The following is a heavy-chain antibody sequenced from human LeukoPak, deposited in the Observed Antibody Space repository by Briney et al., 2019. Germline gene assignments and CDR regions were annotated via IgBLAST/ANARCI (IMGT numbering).Heavy chain of an antibody. CDR1: GGAISSSSYY. V-gene: IGHV4-39*01. J-gene: IGHJ6*02. CDR3: ASTGLRYFDWLTTYYYYGMDV. D-gene: IGHD3-9*01. Sequence: SETVSLTCTVSGGAISSSSYYWGWLRQPPGKGLEWIGSIYYSGSTYYNPSLKSRVTISVDTSKNQFSLKLSSVTAADTAVSYCASTGLRYFDWLTTYYYYGMDVWGQGTTVTVSS. CDR2: IYYSGST.